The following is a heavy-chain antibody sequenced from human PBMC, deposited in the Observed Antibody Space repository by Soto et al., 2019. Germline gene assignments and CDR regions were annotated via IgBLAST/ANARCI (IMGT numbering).Heavy chain of an antibody. CDR2: IYYSGST. CDR1: GGSISSGGYY. D-gene: IGHD3-9*01. J-gene: IGHJ5*02. CDR3: ARVYDILTGYYRVAWFDP. V-gene: IGHV4-31*03. Sequence: KPSETLSLTCTVSGGSISSGGYYWSWIRQHPGKGLEWIGYIYYSGSTYYNPSLKSRVTISVDTSKNQFSLKLSSVTAADTAVYYCARVYDILTGYYRVAWFDPWGQGTLVTVSS.